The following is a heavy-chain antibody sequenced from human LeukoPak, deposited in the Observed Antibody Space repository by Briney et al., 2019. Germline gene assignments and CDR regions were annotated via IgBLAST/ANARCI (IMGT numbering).Heavy chain of an antibody. Sequence: ASVKVSCKASGYTFTSYDINWVRQDTGQGLEWMGWMNPNSGNTGYAQKFQGRVTMTRNTFISTAYMELSSLRSEDTAVYYCAREVDTAMTDPWGQGTLVTVSS. V-gene: IGHV1-8*01. D-gene: IGHD5-18*01. CDR1: GYTFTSYD. CDR2: MNPNSGNT. J-gene: IGHJ5*02. CDR3: AREVDTAMTDP.